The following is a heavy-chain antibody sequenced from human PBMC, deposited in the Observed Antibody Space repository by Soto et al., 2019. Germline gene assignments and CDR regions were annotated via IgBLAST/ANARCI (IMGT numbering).Heavy chain of an antibody. Sequence: GGSLRLSCAASGFTFSSYGMHWVRQAPGKGLEWVAVISYDGSNKYYADSVKGRFTISRDNSKNTLYLQMNSLRAEDTAVYYCASSPDYFDYWGQGTLVTVSS. CDR2: ISYDGSNK. CDR3: ASSPDYFDY. J-gene: IGHJ4*02. V-gene: IGHV3-30*03. CDR1: GFTFSSYG.